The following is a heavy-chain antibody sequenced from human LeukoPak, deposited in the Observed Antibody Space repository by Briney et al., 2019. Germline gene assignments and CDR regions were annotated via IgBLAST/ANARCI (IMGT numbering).Heavy chain of an antibody. CDR1: GFTFSSFS. D-gene: IGHD3-10*01. CDR3: VGPDSQFDC. CDR2: IRSGDTNT. V-gene: IGHV3-48*04. J-gene: IGHJ4*02. Sequence: GGSLRLSCAASGFTFSSFSMNWVRQALGKGLEWVSYIRSGDTNTDYTGSVKGRFTISRDNAKNSLYLQMNSLRAEDTAVYYCVGPDSQFDCWGQGTLVTVSS.